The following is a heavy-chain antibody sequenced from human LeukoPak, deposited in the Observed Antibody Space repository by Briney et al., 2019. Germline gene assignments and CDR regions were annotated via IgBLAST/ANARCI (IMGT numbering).Heavy chain of an antibody. CDR2: TYYRSKWYN. CDR1: GDSVSSNTAA. J-gene: IGHJ5*02. V-gene: IGHV6-1*01. CDR3: ARDDQGLPRDPNNWFDP. Sequence: HSQTLSLTCAVSGDSVSSNTAAWNWIRQSPWRGLEWLGRTYYRSKWYNDYAVSVKSRITINPDTSKNQFSLQLNSVTPEDTAVYYCARDDQGLPRDPNNWFDPWGQGALVTVSS. D-gene: IGHD5-18*01.